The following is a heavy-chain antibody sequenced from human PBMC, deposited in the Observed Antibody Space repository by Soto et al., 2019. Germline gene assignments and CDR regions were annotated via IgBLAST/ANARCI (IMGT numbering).Heavy chain of an antibody. CDR3: ARLGGFFQALDS. Sequence: SETLSLTCTVSGGSISPYYWSWIRQPPGKGLEWIGYIYFAGTTKYNPSLKSRVTISVDSSKNQFSLNLTSVTAADTAVYYCARLGGFFQALDSWGRGTLVTAPQ. CDR2: IYFAGTT. CDR1: GGSISPYY. D-gene: IGHD2-15*01. V-gene: IGHV4-59*08. J-gene: IGHJ5*01.